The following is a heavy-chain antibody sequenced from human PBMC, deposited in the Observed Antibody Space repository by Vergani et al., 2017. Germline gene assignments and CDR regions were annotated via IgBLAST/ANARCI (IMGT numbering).Heavy chain of an antibody. CDR2: ISGSGGST. Sequence: EVQLLESGGGLVQPGGSLRLSCAASGFTFSSYAMSWVRQAPGKGLEWVSAISGSGGSTYYADSVKGRFTISRDNSKNTLYLQMNSLRAEDTAVYYCAKDGAVAGFFLIVYFDYWGQGTLVTVSS. CDR1: GFTFSSYA. CDR3: AKDGAVAGFFLIVYFDY. J-gene: IGHJ4*02. D-gene: IGHD6-19*01. V-gene: IGHV3-23*01.